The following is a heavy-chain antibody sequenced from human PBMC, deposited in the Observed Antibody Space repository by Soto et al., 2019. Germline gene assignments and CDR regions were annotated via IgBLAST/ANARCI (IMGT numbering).Heavy chain of an antibody. CDR3: ARNLYDYVWGSYRGWYAFDI. Sequence: SETLSLTCTVSGGSISSGDCYWSWIRQPPGKGLEWIGYIYYSGSTYYNPSLKSRVTISVDTSKNQFSLKLSSVTAADTAVYYCARNLYDYVWGSYRGWYAFDIWGQGTMVTVSS. D-gene: IGHD3-16*02. J-gene: IGHJ3*02. CDR1: GGSISSGDCY. V-gene: IGHV4-30-4*01. CDR2: IYYSGST.